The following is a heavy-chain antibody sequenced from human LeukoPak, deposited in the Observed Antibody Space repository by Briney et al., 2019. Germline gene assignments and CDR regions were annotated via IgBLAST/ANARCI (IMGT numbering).Heavy chain of an antibody. Sequence: SETLSLTCTVSADSLSSGGHYWAWIRQFPGKGLESIGFIHHSGRSRHNPSLKDRVAISVDTSRKQFALKLSSVTAADTAMYYCARGGDRFGGFYFDYWGQGIQVIVPP. CDR3: ARGGDRFGGFYFDY. D-gene: IGHD5-24*01. J-gene: IGHJ4*02. V-gene: IGHV4-31*03. CDR2: IHHSGRS. CDR1: ADSLSSGGHY.